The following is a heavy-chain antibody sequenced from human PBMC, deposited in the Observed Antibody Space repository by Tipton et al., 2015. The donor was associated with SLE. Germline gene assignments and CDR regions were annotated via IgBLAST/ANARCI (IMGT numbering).Heavy chain of an antibody. Sequence: SLRLSCAASGFTVSSKYMTWIRQAPGKGLEWVSVLYSGGSTYYADSVKGRFTISRDNSKNTVDLQMNSLRAEDTAVYYCARGLDFWRDRDWFDPWRQGTLETVSS. V-gene: IGHV3-66*01. CDR2: LYSGGST. CDR1: GFTVSSKY. J-gene: IGHJ5*02. D-gene: IGHD3-3*01. CDR3: ARGLDFWRDRDWFDP.